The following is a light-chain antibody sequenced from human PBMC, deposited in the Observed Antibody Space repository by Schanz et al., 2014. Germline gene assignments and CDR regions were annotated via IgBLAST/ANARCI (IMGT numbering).Light chain of an antibody. V-gene: IGLV1-40*01. CDR3: ATWDDSLSALV. Sequence: QSVLTQPPSVSGAPGQRVTISCAGSRSNIGADYDVHWYQQFPGTAPKLLIYGNNNRPSGVPDRFSGSKSDTSVSLAISGLQSDDEANYYCATWDDSLSALVFGGGTKLTVL. CDR1: RSNIGADYD. CDR2: GNN. J-gene: IGLJ2*01.